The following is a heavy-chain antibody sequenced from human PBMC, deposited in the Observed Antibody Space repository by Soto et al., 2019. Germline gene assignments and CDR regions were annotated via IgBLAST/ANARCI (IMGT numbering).Heavy chain of an antibody. CDR2: INGRSNYK. CDR3: VREDGVVGASSAFDS. D-gene: IGHD1-26*01. CDR1: GFALTTYT. V-gene: IGHV3-21*01. J-gene: IGHJ4*02. Sequence: GGSLRLSXVASGFALTTYTMNWVRQGPGTGLEWVSSINGRSNYKYYSDSVKGRFTVSRDNAQNSLFLQMSRLGPEDTAVYYCVREDGVVGASSAFDSWGQGTLVTVSS.